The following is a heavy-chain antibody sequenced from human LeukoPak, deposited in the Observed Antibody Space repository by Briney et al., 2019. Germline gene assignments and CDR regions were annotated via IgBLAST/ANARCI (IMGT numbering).Heavy chain of an antibody. D-gene: IGHD1-1*01. CDR1: GFTFRSYA. Sequence: PGGSLRLSCAASGFTFRSYAVHWVRQAPGKGLEWVALISYDGSNKYYADSVKGRFTISRDNSKNTLFLQMDSLRAEDTALYYCARDREYNSGAGPGAFDIWGQGTMVTVSS. CDR2: ISYDGSNK. J-gene: IGHJ3*02. V-gene: IGHV3-30-3*01. CDR3: ARDREYNSGAGPGAFDI.